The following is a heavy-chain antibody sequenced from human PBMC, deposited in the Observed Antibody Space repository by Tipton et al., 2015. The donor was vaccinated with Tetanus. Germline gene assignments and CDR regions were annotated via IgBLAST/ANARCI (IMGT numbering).Heavy chain of an antibody. V-gene: IGHV4-59*01. CDR2: IYYSGST. CDR1: RGSISNYY. D-gene: IGHD4-11*01. Sequence: TLSLTCTVSRGSISNYYWSWIRQPPGKGLEWIGYIYYSGSTNYNPSLKSRVTISVDTSKNQFSLNLSSVTAADTAVYYCARGTTLDYWGQGTLVTVSS. J-gene: IGHJ4*02. CDR3: ARGTTLDY.